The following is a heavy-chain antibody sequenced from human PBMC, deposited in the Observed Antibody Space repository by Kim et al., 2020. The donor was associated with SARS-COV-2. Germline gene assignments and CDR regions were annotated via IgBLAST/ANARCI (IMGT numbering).Heavy chain of an antibody. CDR1: GFTFSSYS. J-gene: IGHJ4*02. V-gene: IGHV3-21*01. CDR2: ISSSGSDI. D-gene: IGHD2-21*02. CDR3: ARWGDLNDY. Sequence: GGSLRLSCAASGFTFSSYSMNWVRQAPGKGLEWVSSISSSGSDIYYADSVKGRFTISRDNAKKSLYLQMNSLRAEDTAVYYCARWGDLNDYWGQGTLVTV.